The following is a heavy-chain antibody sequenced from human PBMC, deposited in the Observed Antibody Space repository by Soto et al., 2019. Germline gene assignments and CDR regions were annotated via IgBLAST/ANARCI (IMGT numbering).Heavy chain of an antibody. D-gene: IGHD3-3*01. CDR3: AAGLYDYWSGYFFDY. CDR2: IVVGSGNT. J-gene: IGHJ4*02. Sequence: QMQLVQSGPEVKKPGTSVKVSCKASGFTFSSSAVQWVRQARGQRLQWIGWIVVGSGNTNYAQKFQERVTITRDMSTSTAYMELSSLRSEDTAVYYCAAGLYDYWSGYFFDYWGQGTLVTVSS. V-gene: IGHV1-58*01. CDR1: GFTFSSSA.